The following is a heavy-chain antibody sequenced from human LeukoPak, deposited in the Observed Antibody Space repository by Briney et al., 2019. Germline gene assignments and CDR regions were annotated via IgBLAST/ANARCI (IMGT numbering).Heavy chain of an antibody. D-gene: IGHD2/OR15-2a*01. CDR2: ISADNGNT. V-gene: IGHV1-18*01. Sequence: ASVKVSCKASGYTFTSYGISWVRQAPGQGLEWMGWISADNGNTNYAQKLQGRVTMTTDTSTSTVYMELRSLRSDDTAVYYCARNSISLYYYNYYMDVWGKGTTVTV. J-gene: IGHJ6*03. CDR3: ARNSISLYYYNYYMDV. CDR1: GYTFTSYG.